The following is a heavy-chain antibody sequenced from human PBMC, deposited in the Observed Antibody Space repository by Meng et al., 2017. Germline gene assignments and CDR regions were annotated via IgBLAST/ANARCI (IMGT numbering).Heavy chain of an antibody. Sequence: HVQLVRSGAGVTRPWPSLKASCKAAGGAFSSYAISWVRQAPGKGLELMGGIIPIFGTANYAQKFQGKVTITTDESTSTAYMELSSLRSDDTAVYYCARGGNSVKPSAFDIWGQGTMVTVSS. CDR1: GGAFSSYA. J-gene: IGHJ3*02. D-gene: IGHD4-23*01. CDR2: IIPIFGTA. CDR3: ARGGNSVKPSAFDI. V-gene: IGHV1-69*01.